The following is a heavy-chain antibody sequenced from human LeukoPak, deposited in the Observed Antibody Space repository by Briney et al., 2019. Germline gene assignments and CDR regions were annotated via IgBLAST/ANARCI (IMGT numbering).Heavy chain of an antibody. CDR1: GGSISNYY. V-gene: IGHV4-59*01. CDR3: ARATNSSRGTFFFQH. CDR2: ISYSGST. J-gene: IGHJ1*01. D-gene: IGHD6-13*01. Sequence: SETLSLTGTFSGGSISNYYWSWIRQPPGKGLEWIGYISYSGSTNYNPSLKSRVTTLVDTSKNQFSLKLRSVTAADTAVYYCARATNSSRGTFFFQHWGQGTLVTVSS.